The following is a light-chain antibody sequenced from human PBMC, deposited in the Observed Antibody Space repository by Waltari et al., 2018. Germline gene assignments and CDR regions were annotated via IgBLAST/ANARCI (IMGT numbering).Light chain of an antibody. CDR1: RSDVGSPDL. CDR3: CSDEGDNTWV. CDR2: DGN. J-gene: IGLJ3*02. Sequence: QSALTQPASVSASPGQSITISCTGTRSDVGSPDLVSWYQQSPGKAPTLIIYDGNKRPPRVSNRFSGFQSGNTATLTISGLQAEDEADYYCCSDEGDNTWVFGGGTKVTVL. V-gene: IGLV2-23*01.